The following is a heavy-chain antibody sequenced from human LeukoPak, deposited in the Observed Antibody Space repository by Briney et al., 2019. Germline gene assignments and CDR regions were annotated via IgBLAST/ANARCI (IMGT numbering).Heavy chain of an antibody. CDR1: GFTFSSYA. V-gene: IGHV3-30*04. Sequence: PGGSLRLSCAASGFTFSSYAMHWVRQAPGKGLEWVAVISYDGSNIYYADSVKGRFTISRDNSKNTLYLQMNSLRAEDTAVYYCAKNVGDYVYYYYYYYMDVWGKGTTVTISS. D-gene: IGHD4-17*01. CDR3: AKNVGDYVYYYYYYYMDV. J-gene: IGHJ6*03. CDR2: ISYDGSNI.